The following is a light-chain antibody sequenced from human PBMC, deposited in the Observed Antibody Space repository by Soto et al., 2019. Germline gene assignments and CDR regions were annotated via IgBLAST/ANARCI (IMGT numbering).Light chain of an antibody. CDR3: QQYNSYPWT. Sequence: DIQMTQSPSTLSASVGARVTITCRASQSISSWLAWYQQKPGKAPKLLIYDASSLERGVPSRFSGSGSGTEFTLTISSLQPDDVATDYCQQYNSYPWTFGQGTKVEIK. CDR1: QSISSW. J-gene: IGKJ1*01. V-gene: IGKV1-5*01. CDR2: DAS.